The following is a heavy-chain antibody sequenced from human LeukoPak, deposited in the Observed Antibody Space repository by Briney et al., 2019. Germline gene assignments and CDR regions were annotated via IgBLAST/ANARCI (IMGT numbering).Heavy chain of an antibody. CDR3: ASATGGVVAASAFDY. D-gene: IGHD2-15*01. V-gene: IGHV1-69*06. CDR1: GNNLTSYG. Sequence: SEKVSCKASGNNLTSYGISWERQAPGQGLEWMGAIIPIFGTANYAEKFQGRVTITADKSTSTAYMELSSLRSEDTAVYYCASATGGVVAASAFDYWGQGTLVTDSS. J-gene: IGHJ4*02. CDR2: IIPIFGTA.